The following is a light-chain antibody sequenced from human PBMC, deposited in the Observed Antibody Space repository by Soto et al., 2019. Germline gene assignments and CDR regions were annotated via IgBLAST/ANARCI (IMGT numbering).Light chain of an antibody. CDR1: QSFRSSY. Sequence: EFVLTQSPGTLSLSPGERVTLSCRASQSFRSSYLTWYHQKPGQAPRLLIFGASSRATGTPERISGGGSGTDYSLTINRLEPEDFGVYYCQQYGDSVFTFGPGTTVEIK. J-gene: IGKJ3*01. CDR3: QQYGDSVFT. V-gene: IGKV3-20*01. CDR2: GAS.